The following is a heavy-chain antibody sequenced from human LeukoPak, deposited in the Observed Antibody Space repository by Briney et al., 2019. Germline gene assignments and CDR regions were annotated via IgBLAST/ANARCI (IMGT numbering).Heavy chain of an antibody. J-gene: IGHJ4*02. V-gene: IGHV4-39*01. CDR2: IYYSGST. D-gene: IGHD3-10*01. Sequence: SETLSLTCTVSGGSISSSSYYWGWIRQPPGKGREWIGSIYYSGSTYYNPSLKSRVTISVDTSKNQFSLKLSSVTAADTAVYYCASQLLWFGELHDYWGQGTLVTVSS. CDR3: ASQLLWFGELHDY. CDR1: GGSISSSSYY.